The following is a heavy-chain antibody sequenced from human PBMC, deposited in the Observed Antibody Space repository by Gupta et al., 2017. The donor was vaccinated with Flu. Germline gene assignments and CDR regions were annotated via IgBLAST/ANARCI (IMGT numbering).Heavy chain of an antibody. V-gene: IGHV3-48*03. J-gene: IGHJ4*02. CDR1: GFTLSSYD. CDR3: ARGHWAN. D-gene: IGHD3-16*01. Sequence: GFTLSSYDMSWGRQAPGRGMEWVSFSSSSAVTYYGDPVRGRFTISRDNAKNSLYLQMSGLRDEDTAVYYCARGHWANWGQGTLVTVSS. CDR2: SSSSAVT.